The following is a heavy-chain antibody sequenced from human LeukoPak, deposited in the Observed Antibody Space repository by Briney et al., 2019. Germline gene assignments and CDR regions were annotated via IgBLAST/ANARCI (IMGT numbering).Heavy chain of an antibody. V-gene: IGHV3-43*01. J-gene: IGHJ4*02. D-gene: IGHD4/OR15-4a*01. Sequence: GGSLRLSCSASGFTFVDYTMYWVRQAPGKGLEWVSLISWDGGSTYYADSVKGRFTISRDNAKNTLYLQMNSLRVEDTGIYYCERGLYGAHVDWGQGTLVTVSA. CDR1: GFTFVDYT. CDR3: ERGLYGAHVD. CDR2: ISWDGGST.